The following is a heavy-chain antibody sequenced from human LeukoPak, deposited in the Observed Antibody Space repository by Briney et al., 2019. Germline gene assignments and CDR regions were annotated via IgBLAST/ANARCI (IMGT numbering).Heavy chain of an antibody. CDR1: VLTFSRYA. CDR3: GGYYYDSSGYVYFDY. V-gene: IGHV3-23*01. D-gene: IGHD3-22*01. CDR2: ISDSGGST. Sequence: GGWLRLSCAASVLTFSRYAISWVRPAPGRGVEWVSPISDSGGSTYYADSVKGRFTISRDNSKNTLYLQMNSLRAEDTAVYYCGGYYYDSSGYVYFDYWGQGTLVTVSS. J-gene: IGHJ4*02.